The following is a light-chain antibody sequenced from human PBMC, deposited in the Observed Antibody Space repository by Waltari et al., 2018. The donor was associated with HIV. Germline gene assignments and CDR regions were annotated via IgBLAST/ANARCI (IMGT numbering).Light chain of an antibody. J-gene: IGLJ3*02. Sequence: QSALTQPASVSGSPGQSITISCTGTSSDVGSYKFVSWYQQHPGKSPKFMLYEGTKRPSGVFNRFSGSKSGNTASLTISGLQAEDEADYHCCSYAGNNTLVFGGGTKLTVI. CDR2: EGT. CDR3: CSYAGNNTLV. CDR1: SSDVGSYKF. V-gene: IGLV2-23*01.